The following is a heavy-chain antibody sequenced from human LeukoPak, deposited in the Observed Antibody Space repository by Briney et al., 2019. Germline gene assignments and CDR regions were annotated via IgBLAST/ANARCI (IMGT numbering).Heavy chain of an antibody. CDR1: GGSISSGDYY. V-gene: IGHV4-30-4*01. D-gene: IGHD4-17*01. CDR3: ARISTVTTS. J-gene: IGHJ4*02. CDR2: ISHSGGT. Sequence: PSETLSLTCTVSGGSISSGDYYWSWIRQPPGTGLEWIAYISHSGGTYYNPSLKSRATISLDTSRNQFSLKLSSVTAADTAVYYCARISTVTTSWGQGTLVTVSS.